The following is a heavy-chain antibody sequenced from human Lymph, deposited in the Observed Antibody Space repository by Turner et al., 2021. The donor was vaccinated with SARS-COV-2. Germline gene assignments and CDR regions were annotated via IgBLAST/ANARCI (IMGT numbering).Heavy chain of an antibody. CDR3: ARGAPKGWYVPVFDY. V-gene: IGHV4-39*01. CDR1: GGSISSSFYY. J-gene: IGHJ4*02. CDR2: IYYRGST. D-gene: IGHD6-19*01. Sequence: QLHLHESVPGLLTPSATLSLLCPVSGGSISSSFYYWGGIRQPPGKGLEWIGSIYYRGSTYYNPSLKSRVTISVDTSKNQLYLKMSSVTATDKAVFYCARGAPKGWYVPVFDYWGQGTLVTVSS.